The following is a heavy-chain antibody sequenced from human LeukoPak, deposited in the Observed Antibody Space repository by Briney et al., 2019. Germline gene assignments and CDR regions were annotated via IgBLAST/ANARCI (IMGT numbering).Heavy chain of an antibody. CDR1: GFTFSTYR. J-gene: IGHJ4*02. D-gene: IGHD5-12*01. CDR3: AKDGAWLRFDD. Sequence: GGSLRLSCAASGFTFSTYRMNWVRQAPGKGLEWVSGISPGGPTYYADSVKGRFTISRDDYKNTMYLQMKNLRAEDTAVYYCAKDGAWLRFDDWGQGILVTVSS. CDR2: ISPGGPT. V-gene: IGHV3-23*01.